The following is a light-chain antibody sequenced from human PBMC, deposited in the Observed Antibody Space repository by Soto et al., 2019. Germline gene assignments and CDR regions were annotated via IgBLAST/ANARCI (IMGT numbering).Light chain of an antibody. V-gene: IGKV1-33*01. CDR1: QDIRKY. CDR2: GAS. Sequence: DIQMTQSPSSLSASVGDRVTITCQASQDIRKYLNWYQQKPGRAPKLLIYGASNLETGVPSRFSGSGYGTEFTLTISSLQPEDIATYSCQYYYNIPPFAFGPGDQLAIK. CDR3: QYYYNIPPFA. J-gene: IGKJ3*01.